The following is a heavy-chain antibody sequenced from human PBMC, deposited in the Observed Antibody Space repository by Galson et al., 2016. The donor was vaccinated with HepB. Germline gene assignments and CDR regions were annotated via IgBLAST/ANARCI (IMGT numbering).Heavy chain of an antibody. CDR1: GGSISSNNHY. CDR3: ARHAYSSPIYYFDF. J-gene: IGHJ4*02. Sequence: SETLSLTCTVAGGSISSNNHYWGWIRQPPGKGLEWIGSIYYNENTYYNPSLESRVTMSVDTSKNQFSLNLSSVTAADTAVYSCARHAYSSPIYYFDFWGQGALITVSS. V-gene: IGHV4-39*01. D-gene: IGHD3-22*01. CDR2: IYYNENT.